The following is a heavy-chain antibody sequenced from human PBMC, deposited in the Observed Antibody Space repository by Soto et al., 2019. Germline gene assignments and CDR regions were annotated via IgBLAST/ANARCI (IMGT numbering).Heavy chain of an antibody. CDR1: GYTFTSYD. CDR3: ARWAGMVYAFWFDP. J-gene: IGHJ5*02. V-gene: IGHV1-8*01. CDR2: MNPNSGNT. Sequence: GASVKVSCKASGYTFTSYDSNWVRQATGQGREWMGWMNPNSGNTGYAQKFQGRVTMTRNTSISTAYMELSSLRSEDTAVYYCARWAGMVYAFWFDPWGQGTLVTVS. D-gene: IGHD2-8*01.